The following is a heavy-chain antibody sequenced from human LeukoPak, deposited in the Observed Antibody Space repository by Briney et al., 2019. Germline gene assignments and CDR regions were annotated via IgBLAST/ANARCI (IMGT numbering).Heavy chain of an antibody. CDR2: IRYDATNK. Sequence: PGGSLRLSCAVSGFTFSPYGMHWFRQAPGKGLEWVAFIRYDATNKYYTDSVKGRFTISRDNSNNTLYLQMNSLRLEDTAVYYCARDRRYFDWLLGDSWGLGTLVTVSS. J-gene: IGHJ4*02. V-gene: IGHV3-30*02. CDR3: ARDRRYFDWLLGDS. CDR1: GFTFSPYG. D-gene: IGHD3-9*01.